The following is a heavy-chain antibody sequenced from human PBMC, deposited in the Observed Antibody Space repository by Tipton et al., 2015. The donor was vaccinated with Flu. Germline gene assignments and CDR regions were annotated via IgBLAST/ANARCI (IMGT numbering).Heavy chain of an antibody. J-gene: IGHJ3*02. Sequence: SCAASGFTFSSYAISWVRQAPGQGLEWMGGIIPIFGTANYAQKFQGRVTITADESTSTAYMELSSLRSEDTAVYYCAREFGMISGDAFDIWGQGTMVTVSS. CDR2: IIPIFGTA. V-gene: IGHV1-69*01. D-gene: IGHD1-26*01. CDR1: GFTFSSYA. CDR3: AREFGMISGDAFDI.